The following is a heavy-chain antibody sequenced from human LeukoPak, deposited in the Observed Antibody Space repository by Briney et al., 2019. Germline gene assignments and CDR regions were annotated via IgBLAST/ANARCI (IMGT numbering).Heavy chain of an antibody. CDR3: ARRGDGGRSFDY. CDR1: GFTVSRNY. V-gene: IGHV3-53*01. CDR2: IYSDGTT. J-gene: IGHJ4*02. D-gene: IGHD4-23*01. Sequence: PGGSLRLSCAASGFTVSRNYMSWVRQAPGKGLEWVSLIYSDGTTYYADSLKGRFTISRDNFKNTLYLQMNSLRAEDTAVYYCARRGDGGRSFDYWGQGTLVTVSS.